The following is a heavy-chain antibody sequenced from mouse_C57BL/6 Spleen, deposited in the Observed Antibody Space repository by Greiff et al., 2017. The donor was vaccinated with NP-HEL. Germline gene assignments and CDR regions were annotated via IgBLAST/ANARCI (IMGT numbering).Heavy chain of an antibody. CDR3: AREGNYYGSREAWFAY. CDR1: GYTFTSYW. J-gene: IGHJ3*01. D-gene: IGHD1-1*01. Sequence: QVQLQQPGAELVRPGTSVKLSCKASGYTFTSYWMHWVKQRPGQGLEWIGVIDPSDSYTNYNQKFKGKATLTVDTSSSTAYMQLSSLTSEDSAVYYCAREGNYYGSREAWFAYWGQGTLVTVSA. V-gene: IGHV1-59*01. CDR2: IDPSDSYT.